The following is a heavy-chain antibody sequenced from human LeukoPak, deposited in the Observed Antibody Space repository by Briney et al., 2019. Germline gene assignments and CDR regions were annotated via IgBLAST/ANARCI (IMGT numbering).Heavy chain of an antibody. D-gene: IGHD4-17*01. CDR2: IYPGDSDT. CDR3: ARHDYGDQSAYGY. Sequence: GESLKISCKGSGSRFTSYWIGWVRQMPGKGLEWMGIIYPGDSDTSYSPSFQGQVTISADKSISTAYLQWSSLKASDTAMYHCARHDYGDQSAYGYWGQGTLVTVSS. V-gene: IGHV5-51*01. CDR1: GSRFTSYW. J-gene: IGHJ4*02.